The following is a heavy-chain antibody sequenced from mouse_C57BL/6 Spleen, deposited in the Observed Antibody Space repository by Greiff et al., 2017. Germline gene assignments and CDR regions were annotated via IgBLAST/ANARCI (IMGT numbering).Heavy chain of an antibody. CDR2: INPNNGGT. CDR1: GYTFTDYN. V-gene: IGHV1-18*01. D-gene: IGHD1-1*01. J-gene: IGHJ3*01. Sequence: VQLQESGPELVKPGASVKIPCKASGYTFTDYNMDWVKQSHGKSLEWIGDINPNNGGTIYNQKFTGKATLTVDKSSSTAYMALRSLTSEDTAVYYCARSGSSSWFAYWGQGTLVTVSA. CDR3: ARSGSSSWFAY.